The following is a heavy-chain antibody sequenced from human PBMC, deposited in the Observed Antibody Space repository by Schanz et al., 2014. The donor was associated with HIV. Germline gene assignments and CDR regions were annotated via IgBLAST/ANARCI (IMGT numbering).Heavy chain of an antibody. V-gene: IGHV1-46*01. CDR2: INPKDGRA. CDR1: GYTLSSYY. D-gene: IGHD4-17*01. J-gene: IGHJ5*02. CDR3: ARLVEDDYGDYGLNWFDP. Sequence: QVQLLQSGAEVKKPGASVKLSCKASGYTLSSYYLQWVRQARGEGLEWVGVINPKDGRATYAQKFQGRVIMTRDMSSSTVYMELSSLRSDDTAVYYCARLVEDDYGDYGLNWFDPWGQGTLVTVSS.